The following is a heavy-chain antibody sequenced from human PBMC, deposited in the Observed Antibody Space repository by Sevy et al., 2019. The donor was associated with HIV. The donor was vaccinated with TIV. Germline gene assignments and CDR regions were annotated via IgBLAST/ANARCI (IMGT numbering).Heavy chain of an antibody. CDR3: AGGLYYDSSRGTFDY. J-gene: IGHJ4*02. V-gene: IGHV3-30-3*01. D-gene: IGHD3-22*01. CDR1: GFTFSSYA. CDR2: ISYDGSNK. Sequence: GGSLRLSCAASGFTFSSYAMHWVRQAPGKGLEWVAVISYDGSNKYYADSVKGRFTISRDNSKNTLYLKMNSLRAEDTVVYYCAGGLYYDSSRGTFDYWGQGTLVTVSS.